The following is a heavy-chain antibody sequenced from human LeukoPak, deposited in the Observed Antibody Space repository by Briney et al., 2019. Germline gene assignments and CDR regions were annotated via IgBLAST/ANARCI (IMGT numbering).Heavy chain of an antibody. CDR1: GFTFSSYA. D-gene: IGHD2-21*02. CDR2: ISGSGGST. J-gene: IGHJ4*02. V-gene: IGHV3-23*01. Sequence: AGGSLRLSCAASGFTFSSYAMSWVRQAPGKGLGWVPAISGSGGSTYYADSVKGRFTISRDNSKNTLYLQMNSLRAKDTAVYYCAKVIGFVVVTGSYFDYWGQGTLVTVSS. CDR3: AKVIGFVVVTGSYFDY.